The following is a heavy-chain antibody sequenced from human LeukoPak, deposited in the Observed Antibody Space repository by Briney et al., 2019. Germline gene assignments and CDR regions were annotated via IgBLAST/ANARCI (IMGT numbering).Heavy chain of an antibody. J-gene: IGHJ4*02. CDR3: ARDQDTMVRGVGDY. CDR1: GYTFTSYG. D-gene: IGHD3-10*01. CDR2: VSAYNGNT. V-gene: IGHV1-18*01. Sequence: GASVKVSCKASGYTFTSYGISWVRQAPGQGLEWMGWVSAYNGNTNYAQKLQGRVTMTTDTSTSTAYMELRSLRSDDTAVYYCARDQDTMVRGVGDYWGQGTLVTVSS.